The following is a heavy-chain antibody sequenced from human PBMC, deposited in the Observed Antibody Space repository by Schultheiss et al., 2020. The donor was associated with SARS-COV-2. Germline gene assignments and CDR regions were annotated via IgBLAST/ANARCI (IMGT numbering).Heavy chain of an antibody. V-gene: IGHV4-39*07. CDR2: IDHSGST. Sequence: SETLSLTCTVSGGSISSSSYYWGWIRQPPGKGLEWIGEIDHSGSTSYNPSLRSRVTISVDKSNNNFSLNLSSVTAADTAVYYCARDSGSGWYFAFDIWGQGTMVTVSS. CDR1: GGSISSSSYY. D-gene: IGHD6-19*01. CDR3: ARDSGSGWYFAFDI. J-gene: IGHJ3*02.